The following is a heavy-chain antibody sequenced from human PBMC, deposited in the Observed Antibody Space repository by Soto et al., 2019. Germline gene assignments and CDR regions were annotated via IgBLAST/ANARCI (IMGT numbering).Heavy chain of an antibody. CDR3: ARDLRGYCGSDCYPLDV. CDR1: GGSISGYY. Sequence: SETLSLTCTVSGGSISGYYWSWIPHPPGKGLEWIGYMYNTGSTVYNPSFKSRVTISVDTSKNQFSLKLNSVTAADTAVYYGARDLRGYCGSDCYPLDVWGQGTTVT. V-gene: IGHV4-59*01. J-gene: IGHJ6*02. D-gene: IGHD2-21*02. CDR2: MYNTGST.